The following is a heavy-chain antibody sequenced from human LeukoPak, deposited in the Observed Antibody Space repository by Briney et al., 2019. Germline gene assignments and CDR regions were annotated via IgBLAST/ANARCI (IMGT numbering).Heavy chain of an antibody. J-gene: IGHJ4*02. D-gene: IGHD3-22*01. V-gene: IGHV1-46*01. CDR3: ARSVHYYDSSGYVDY. Sequence: ASVKVSCKASGYTFTSYYMHWVRQAPGQGLEWMGIINPSGGSTSYAQKFQGRVTMTRDMSTSTVYMELSSLRSEDTAVYYCARSVHYYDSSGYVDYWGQGTLVTVSS. CDR2: INPSGGST. CDR1: GYTFTSYY.